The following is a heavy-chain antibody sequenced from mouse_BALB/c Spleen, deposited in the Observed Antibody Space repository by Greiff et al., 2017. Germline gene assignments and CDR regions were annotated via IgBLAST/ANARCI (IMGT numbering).Heavy chain of an antibody. CDR3: ARKGNYGSSPFDY. Sequence: EVMLVESGGGLVQPGGSRKLSCAASGFTFSSFGMHWVRQAPEKGLEWVAYISSGSSTIYYADTVKGRFTISRDNPKNTLFLQMTSLRSEDTAMYYCARKGNYGSSPFDYWGQGTTLTVSS. CDR1: GFTFSSFG. V-gene: IGHV5-17*02. J-gene: IGHJ2*01. CDR2: ISSGSSTI. D-gene: IGHD1-1*01.